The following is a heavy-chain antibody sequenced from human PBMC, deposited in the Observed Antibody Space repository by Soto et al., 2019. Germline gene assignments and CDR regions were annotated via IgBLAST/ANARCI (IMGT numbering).Heavy chain of an antibody. CDR1: GGSIRSYY. J-gene: IGHJ5*01. D-gene: IGHD3-10*01. CDR2: IYYSGST. CDR3: AGSIGGSGSYYNGNWFDS. V-gene: IGHV4-59*01. Sequence: SETLSLTCTVSGGSIRSYYWSWIRQPPGKGLEWIGYIYYSGSTNYNPSLKSRVTISVDTSKNQFSLKLSSVTAADTAVYYCAGSIGGSGSYYNGNWFDSWRQGTLVIVSS.